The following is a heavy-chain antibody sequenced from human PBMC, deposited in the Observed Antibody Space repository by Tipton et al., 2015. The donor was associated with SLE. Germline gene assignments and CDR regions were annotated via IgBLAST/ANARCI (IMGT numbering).Heavy chain of an antibody. J-gene: IGHJ3*01. CDR1: GFTFSSYA. CDR2: ITGSGDDI. CDR3: AKEWSRLNRALDL. D-gene: IGHD1-14*01. Sequence: SLRLSCAGSGFTFSSYAMSWVRQAPGKGLEWVSTITGSGDDISYADSVKGRFTVSRDNSKNTLYLQMSSLRAEDVAIYYCAKEWSRLNRALDLWGQGTMVTVSA. V-gene: IGHV3-23*01.